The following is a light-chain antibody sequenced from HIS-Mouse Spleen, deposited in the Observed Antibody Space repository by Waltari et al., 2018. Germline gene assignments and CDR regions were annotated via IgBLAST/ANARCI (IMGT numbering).Light chain of an antibody. V-gene: IGLV2-11*01. CDR1: SSDVGVYNY. CDR3: CSYAGSYTGV. Sequence: QSALTQPRSVSGSPGQSVTISCTGTSSDVGVYNYLSWYQQHPGKAPKLMIYDVSKRPSGVPDRFSGSKSGNRASLTISGLQAEDEADYYCCSYAGSYTGVFGTGTKVTVL. J-gene: IGLJ1*01. CDR2: DVS.